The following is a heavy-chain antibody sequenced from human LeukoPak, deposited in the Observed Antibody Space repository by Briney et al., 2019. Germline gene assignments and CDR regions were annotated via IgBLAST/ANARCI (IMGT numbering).Heavy chain of an antibody. CDR3: ARGISSSWYGHFGY. Sequence: ASVKVSCKASGYTFTGCYLHWVRQAPGQGLEWMGWINPNSGASNYAQKFQGRVTMTRDTSISTAFMELSSLRSDDTAVYYCARGISSSWYGHFGYWGQGTLVTVSS. V-gene: IGHV1-2*02. J-gene: IGHJ4*02. D-gene: IGHD6-13*01. CDR1: GYTFTGCY. CDR2: INPNSGAS.